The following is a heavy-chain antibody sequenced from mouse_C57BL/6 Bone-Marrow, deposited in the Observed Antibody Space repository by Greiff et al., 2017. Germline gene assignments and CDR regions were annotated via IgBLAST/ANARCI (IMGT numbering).Heavy chain of an antibody. D-gene: IGHD2-4*01. V-gene: IGHV1-82*01. CDR3: ASTMITRMLAY. CDR1: GYAFSSSW. Sequence: QVQLQQSGPELVKPGASVKISCKASGYAFSSSWMNWVKQRPGKGLEWIGRIYPGDGATNYNGKFKGKATLTADKSSSTAYMQLSSLTSEDSAVYFCASTMITRMLAYWGQGTLVTVSA. CDR2: IYPGDGAT. J-gene: IGHJ3*01.